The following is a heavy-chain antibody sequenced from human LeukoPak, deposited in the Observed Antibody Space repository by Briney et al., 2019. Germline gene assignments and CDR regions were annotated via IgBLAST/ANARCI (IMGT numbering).Heavy chain of an antibody. CDR2: IYYSGST. CDR1: GGSISSSSYY. D-gene: IGHD3-3*01. Sequence: SETLSLTCTVSGGSISSSSYYWGWIRQPPGKGLEWIGSIYYSGSTYYNPSLKSRVTISVDTSKNQFSLKLSSVTAADTAVYYCARQFSYYDFWSGYPFDYWGQGNLVTVSS. J-gene: IGHJ4*02. V-gene: IGHV4-39*01. CDR3: ARQFSYYDFWSGYPFDY.